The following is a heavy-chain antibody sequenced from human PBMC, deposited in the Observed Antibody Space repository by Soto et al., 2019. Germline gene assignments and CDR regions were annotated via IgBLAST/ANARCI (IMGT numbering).Heavy chain of an antibody. D-gene: IGHD3-3*01. CDR2: ISSSSSYI. J-gene: IGHJ4*02. CDR1: GFTFSSYS. V-gene: IGHV3-21*01. Sequence: GGSLRLSCAASGFTFSSYSMNWVRQAPGKGLEWVSSISSSSSYIYYADSVKGRFTISRDNAKNSLYLQMNSLRAEDTAVYYCARDHLTIFGVVNPPDYWGQGTLVTVSS. CDR3: ARDHLTIFGVVNPPDY.